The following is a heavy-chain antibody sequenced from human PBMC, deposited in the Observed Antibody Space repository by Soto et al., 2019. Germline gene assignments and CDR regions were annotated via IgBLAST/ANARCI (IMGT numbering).Heavy chain of an antibody. D-gene: IGHD1-26*01. Sequence: QVQLVQSGAEVKKPGASVKVSCKASGYTFTSYGISWVRQAPGQGLEWMGWISAYNGNTNYAQKLQGRVTMTTDTCRSTAYMELRSLRSDDTAVYYCARPPPAFLVGAADNFDYCGQGTLVTVSS. J-gene: IGHJ4*02. CDR3: ARPPPAFLVGAADNFDY. V-gene: IGHV1-18*04. CDR1: GYTFTSYG. CDR2: ISAYNGNT.